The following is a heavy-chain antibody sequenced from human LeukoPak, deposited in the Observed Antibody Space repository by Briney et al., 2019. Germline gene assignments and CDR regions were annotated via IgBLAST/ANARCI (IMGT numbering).Heavy chain of an antibody. CDR3: AKAPSYSSGWPAEYFQH. Sequence: QSGGSLRLSCAASGFTFEDYAMHWVRQAPGKGLEWVSGISWNSGSIDYADSVKGRFTISRDNAKNSLYLQMNSLRAEDTALYYCAKAPSYSSGWPAEYFQHWGQGTQVTVSS. D-gene: IGHD6-19*01. CDR1: GFTFEDYA. J-gene: IGHJ1*01. V-gene: IGHV3-9*01. CDR2: ISWNSGSI.